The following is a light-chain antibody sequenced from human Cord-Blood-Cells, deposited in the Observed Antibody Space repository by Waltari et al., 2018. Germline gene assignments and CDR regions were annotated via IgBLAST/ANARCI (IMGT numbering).Light chain of an antibody. CDR1: QSISSW. J-gene: IGKJ1*01. CDR2: KAS. CDR3: QQYNSYST. Sequence: DIQMTQPPSTLSASVGDRVTITCRASQSISSWLAWYQQKPGKAPKLLIYKASSLESGVPSRFSGSGSGTEFTLTISSLQPDDFATYYCQQYNSYSTFGQGTNVEIK. V-gene: IGKV1-5*03.